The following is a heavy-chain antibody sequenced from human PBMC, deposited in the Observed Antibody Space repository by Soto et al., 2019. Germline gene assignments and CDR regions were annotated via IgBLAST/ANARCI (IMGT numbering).Heavy chain of an antibody. CDR3: ALLGGWAGGSNDMDV. CDR2: IRRKANSYTT. J-gene: IGHJ6*02. CDR1: GLIFSAYH. V-gene: IGHV3-72*01. Sequence: EVQLVESGGGLVQPGGSLRLSCAASGLIFSAYHMDWVRQAPGKGLEWVGRIRRKANSYTTEYAASVKGRFTISREDSKNSLYLLMNSLKTEDTAVYYCALLGGWAGGSNDMDVWGQGTTVTVSS. D-gene: IGHD6-19*01.